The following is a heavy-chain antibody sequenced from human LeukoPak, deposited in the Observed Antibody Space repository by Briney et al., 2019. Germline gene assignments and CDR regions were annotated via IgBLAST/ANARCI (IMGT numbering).Heavy chain of an antibody. V-gene: IGHV4-59*12. D-gene: IGHD4-17*01. CDR3: ARGAGSYGDYAFDY. J-gene: IGHJ4*02. Sequence: SETLSLTCTVSGGSISSYYWSWIRQPPGKGLEWIGSIYYSGSTYYNPSLKSRVTISVDTSKNQFSLKLSSVTAADTAVYYCARGAGSYGDYAFDYWGQGTLVTVSS. CDR1: GGSISSYY. CDR2: IYYSGST.